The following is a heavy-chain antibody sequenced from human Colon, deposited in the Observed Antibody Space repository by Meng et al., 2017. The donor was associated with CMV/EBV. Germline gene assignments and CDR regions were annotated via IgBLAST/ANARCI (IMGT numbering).Heavy chain of an antibody. CDR1: GFTFNSHA. D-gene: IGHD5-18*01. V-gene: IGHV3-30*03. CDR3: ARDLDTSSGFYGMDV. CDR2: ITYAGPPE. Sequence: GESLKISCAASGFTFNSHAMHWVRQAPGKGLEWVAAITYAGPPEYYADSVKGRFTVSRDNSNNILSLEMNGLKGEDTAVYYCARDLDTSSGFYGMDVWGQGTTVTVSS. J-gene: IGHJ6*02.